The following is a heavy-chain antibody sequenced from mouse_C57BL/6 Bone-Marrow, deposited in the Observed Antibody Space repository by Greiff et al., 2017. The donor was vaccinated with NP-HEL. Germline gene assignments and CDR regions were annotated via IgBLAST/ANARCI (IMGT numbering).Heavy chain of an antibody. Sequence: QVQLQQSGAELVKPGASVKMSCKASGYTFTSHWITWVKQRPGQGLEWIGDIYPGSGSTNYNEKFKSKATLTVDTSSSTAYMQLSSLTSEDSAVYYCARRGHYYGSSYDAMDYWGQGTSVTVSS. D-gene: IGHD1-1*01. J-gene: IGHJ4*01. CDR2: IYPGSGST. CDR3: ARRGHYYGSSYDAMDY. V-gene: IGHV1-55*01. CDR1: GYTFTSHW.